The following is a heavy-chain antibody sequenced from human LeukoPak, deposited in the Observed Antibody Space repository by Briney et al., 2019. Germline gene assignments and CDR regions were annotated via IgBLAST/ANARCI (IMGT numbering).Heavy chain of an antibody. Sequence: ASVKVSCKASGYTFTSYGISWVRQAPGQGLEWMGWISTYDGDTNYAQKLQGRVTMTTDTSTNTAYMELRSLRSDDTAVYYCAREGLGELTLDYWGQGTLVTVSS. V-gene: IGHV1-18*01. CDR2: ISTYDGDT. D-gene: IGHD3-16*01. CDR3: AREGLGELTLDY. J-gene: IGHJ4*02. CDR1: GYTFTSYG.